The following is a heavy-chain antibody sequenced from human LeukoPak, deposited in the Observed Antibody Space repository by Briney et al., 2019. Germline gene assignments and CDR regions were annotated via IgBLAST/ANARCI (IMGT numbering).Heavy chain of an antibody. CDR2: ITGSGGYT. V-gene: IGHV3-23*01. Sequence: GGSLRLSCTASGFTSGNYAVSWVRQAPGKGLEWVSTITGSGGYTYYADSVKGRFTISRDDSKNTLHLQMNSLRAEDTAVYYCAKENSGKYPDYWGQGTLVTVSS. CDR3: AKENSGKYPDY. CDR1: GFTSGNYA. D-gene: IGHD1-26*01. J-gene: IGHJ4*02.